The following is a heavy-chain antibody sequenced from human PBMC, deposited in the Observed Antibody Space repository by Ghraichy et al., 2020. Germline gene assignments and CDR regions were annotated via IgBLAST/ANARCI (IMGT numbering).Heavy chain of an antibody. CDR3: ARGEYYDVLTGVKYYFDY. Sequence: SETLSLTCAVYGGSFSGYYWSWIRQPPGKGLEWIGEINHSGSTNYNPSLKSRVTISIDTSKNQFSLKLSSVTAADTAVYYCARGEYYDVLTGVKYYFDYWGQGTLVTVSS. J-gene: IGHJ4*02. D-gene: IGHD3-9*01. V-gene: IGHV4-34*01. CDR2: INHSGST. CDR1: GGSFSGYY.